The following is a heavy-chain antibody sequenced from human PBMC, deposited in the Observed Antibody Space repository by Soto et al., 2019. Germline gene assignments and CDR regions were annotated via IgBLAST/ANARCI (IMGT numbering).Heavy chain of an antibody. Sequence: PGGYLRLSCAASGFTFSSYAMHCVRQAPCKGLEWVAVISYDGSNKYYADSVKGRFTISRDNSKNTLYLQMNSLRAEDTAVYYCARDTLDCTNGVCYLDYWGQGT. D-gene: IGHD2-8*01. J-gene: IGHJ4*02. CDR1: GFTFSSYA. V-gene: IGHV3-30-3*01. CDR2: ISYDGSNK. CDR3: ARDTLDCTNGVCYLDY.